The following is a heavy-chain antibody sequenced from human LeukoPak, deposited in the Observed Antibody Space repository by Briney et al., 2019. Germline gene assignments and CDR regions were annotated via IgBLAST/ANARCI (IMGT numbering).Heavy chain of an antibody. CDR1: GGSISSSSYY. V-gene: IGHV4-39*07. Sequence: SETLSLTCTVSGGSISSSSYYWGWIRQPPGKGLEWIGSIYYSGSTYYNPSLKSRVTISVDTSKNQFSLKLSSATAADTAVYYCARRHVEYSSSSDPYYFDYWGQGTLVTVSS. CDR3: ARRHVEYSSSSDPYYFDY. J-gene: IGHJ4*02. D-gene: IGHD6-6*01. CDR2: IYYSGST.